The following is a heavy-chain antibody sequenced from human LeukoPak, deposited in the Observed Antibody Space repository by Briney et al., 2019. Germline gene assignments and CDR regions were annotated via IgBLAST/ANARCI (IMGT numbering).Heavy chain of an antibody. CDR3: ARDVGVDYLFDY. CDR2: INEDGSTT. CDR1: GFTFSSNW. V-gene: IGHV3-74*01. Sequence: PGGSLRLSCAASGFTFSSNWMHWVRQAPGKGLVWVSRINEDGSTTNYADSVKGRSTIFRDNAYNSLYLQMNSLRAEDTAVYYCARDVGVDYLFDYWGQGTLVTVSS. J-gene: IGHJ4*02. D-gene: IGHD2/OR15-2a*01.